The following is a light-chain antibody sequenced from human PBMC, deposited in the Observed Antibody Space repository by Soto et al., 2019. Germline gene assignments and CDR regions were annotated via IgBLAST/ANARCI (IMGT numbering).Light chain of an antibody. CDR1: QSVSSSY. V-gene: IGKV3-20*01. CDR2: GAS. Sequence: EIVLTQSPGTLSLSPGERATLSCRASQSVSSSYLAWYQQKPGQAPRLLIYGASSRANGIPDRFSGSGSGTDFTLTISRLEPEDFAVYYCQQYGRTFGQGTKLEIK. CDR3: QQYGRT. J-gene: IGKJ2*01.